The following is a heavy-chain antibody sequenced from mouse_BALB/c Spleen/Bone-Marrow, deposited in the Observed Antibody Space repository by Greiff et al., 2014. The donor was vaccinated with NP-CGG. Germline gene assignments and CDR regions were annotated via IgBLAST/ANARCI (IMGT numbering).Heavy chain of an antibody. J-gene: IGHJ2*01. D-gene: IGHD1-1*01. Sequence: EVKLVESGGGLVQPGGSLRLSCATSGFTFTDYYMSWVRQPPGKALEWLGFIRNKPNGHTTEYSASVKGRFTISRDNSQSILYLQMNTLRAEDSATYYCARDDYGRGYWGQGTTLTVSS. CDR2: IRNKPNGHTT. CDR3: ARDDYGRGY. V-gene: IGHV7-3*02. CDR1: GFTFTDYY.